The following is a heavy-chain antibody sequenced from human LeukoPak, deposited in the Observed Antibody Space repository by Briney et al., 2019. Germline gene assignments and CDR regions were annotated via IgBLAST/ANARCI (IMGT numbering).Heavy chain of an antibody. CDR2: MNPKSGDT. CDR1: GYIFIDYE. Sequence: ASVKVSCKTSGYIFIDYEVSWVQQALGQGLEWMGWMNPKSGDTGYEQKFQGRITITRDSSISTVYMELSSLRSEDTALYYCARGRYMDVWGKGTTVTVSS. V-gene: IGHV1-8*02. CDR3: ARGRYMDV. J-gene: IGHJ6*03.